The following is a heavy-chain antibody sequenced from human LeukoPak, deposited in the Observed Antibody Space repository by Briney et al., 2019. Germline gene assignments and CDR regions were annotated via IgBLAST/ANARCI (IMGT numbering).Heavy chain of an antibody. V-gene: IGHV3-23*01. J-gene: IGHJ4*02. CDR1: GFTFSNFA. CDR3: AKGRYYYDSSGYRLLEY. Sequence: GGSLRLSCAASGFTFSNFAMNWVRQAPGKGLEWVSGISGSGGSTNYADSVKGRFTISRDNSKNTLYLQMNSLKAEDTAVYYCAKGRYYYDSSGYRLLEYWGQGTLVTVSS. CDR2: ISGSGGST. D-gene: IGHD3-22*01.